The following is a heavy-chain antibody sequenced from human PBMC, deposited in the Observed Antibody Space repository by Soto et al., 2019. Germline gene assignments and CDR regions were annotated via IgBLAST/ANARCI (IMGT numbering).Heavy chain of an antibody. CDR3: ARGKGSRVEMATTAYDY. Sequence: SETLSLTCAVYGGSFSGYYWSWIRQPPGKGLEWIGEINHSGSTNYNPSLKSRVTISVDTSKNQFSLKLSSVTAADTAVYYCARGKGSRVEMATTAYDYWGQGTLVTVSS. J-gene: IGHJ4*02. CDR1: GGSFSGYY. D-gene: IGHD5-12*01. CDR2: INHSGST. V-gene: IGHV4-34*01.